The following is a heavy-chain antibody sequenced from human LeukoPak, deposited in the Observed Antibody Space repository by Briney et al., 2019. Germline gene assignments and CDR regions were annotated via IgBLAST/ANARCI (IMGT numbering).Heavy chain of an antibody. CDR2: IYYSGST. CDR3: ARAHVDTAMATTSYYFDY. J-gene: IGHJ4*02. Sequence: SETLSLTCTVSGDSISGYSWSWIRQPPGKGLEWIGYIYYSGSTYYNPSLKSRVTISVDTSKNQFSLKLSSVTAADTAVYYCARAHVDTAMATTSYYFDYWGQGTLVTVSS. D-gene: IGHD5-18*01. V-gene: IGHV4-59*12. CDR1: GDSISGYS.